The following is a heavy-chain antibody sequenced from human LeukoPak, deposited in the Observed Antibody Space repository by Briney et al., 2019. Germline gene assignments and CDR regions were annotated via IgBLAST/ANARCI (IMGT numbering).Heavy chain of an antibody. J-gene: IGHJ4*02. D-gene: IGHD2-21*01. Sequence: GGSLRLSCAASGFTFSSYGMHWVRQAPGKGLEWVAVIWYDGSNKYYADSVKGRFTISRDNSKNTLYLQMNSLRPEDTAVYFCAKGSAAVRPYYFDNWGQGTLVTVSS. CDR2: IWYDGSNK. V-gene: IGHV3-33*06. CDR3: AKGSAAVRPYYFDN. CDR1: GFTFSSYG.